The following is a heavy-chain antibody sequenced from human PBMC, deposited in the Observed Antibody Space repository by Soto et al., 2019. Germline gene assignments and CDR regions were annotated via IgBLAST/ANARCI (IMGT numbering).Heavy chain of an antibody. V-gene: IGHV3-74*01. CDR1: GFTFTNYW. CDR3: GSVLVS. Sequence: EVQLVESGGGLVRPGGSLRLSCAVSGFTFTNYWMHWVRQAPGKGLVWVSRINNDGGGTSYADSVKGRFTISRDKAKNTLYLQVDSLRAEDTAVYFCGSVLVSWGQGTLVTVSS. D-gene: IGHD2-8*01. J-gene: IGHJ5*02. CDR2: INNDGGGT.